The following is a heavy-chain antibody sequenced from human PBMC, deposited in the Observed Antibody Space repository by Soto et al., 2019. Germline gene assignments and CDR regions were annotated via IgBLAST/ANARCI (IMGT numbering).Heavy chain of an antibody. J-gene: IGHJ6*02. CDR1: GLTVSSNY. V-gene: IGHV3-66*01. CDR3: AREQPPALYFGMDV. D-gene: IGHD2-15*01. Sequence: EVQLVESGGGLVQPGGSLRLSCAASGLTVSSNYMSWVRQAPGKGLEWVSVIYSNGNTYYADSVKGRFTISRDNSKNTVYLQMNSVRAEDTAVYYCAREQPPALYFGMDVWGQGTTVTVSS. CDR2: IYSNGNT.